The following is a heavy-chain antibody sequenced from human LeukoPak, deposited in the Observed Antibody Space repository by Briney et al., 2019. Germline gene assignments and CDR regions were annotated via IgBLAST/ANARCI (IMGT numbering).Heavy chain of an antibody. CDR2: IYYSGST. D-gene: IGHD3-10*01. J-gene: IGHJ5*02. V-gene: IGHV4-59*08. Sequence: PSETLSLTCTVSGGSISSHYWSWIRQPPGKGLEWIGYIYYSGSTNYNPSLKSRVTISVDTSKNQFSLKLSSVTAADTAVYYCARYGSGSSYNWFDPWGQGTLVTVSS. CDR3: ARYGSGSSYNWFDP. CDR1: GGSISSHY.